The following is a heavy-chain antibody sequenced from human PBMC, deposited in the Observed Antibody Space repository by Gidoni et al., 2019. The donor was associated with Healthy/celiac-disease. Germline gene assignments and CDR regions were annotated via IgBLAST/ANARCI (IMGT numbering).Heavy chain of an antibody. CDR1: GGSFSGYY. J-gene: IGHJ3*02. CDR2: INHSGST. CDR3: ARGDGSGSSDAFDI. Sequence: QVQLQQWGAGLLKLSETLSLTCAVYGGSFSGYYWSWIRQPPGKGLEWIGEINHSGSTNYNPSLKSRVTISVDTSKNQFSLKLSSVTAADTAVYYCARGDGSGSSDAFDIWGQGTMVTVSS. V-gene: IGHV4-34*01. D-gene: IGHD3-10*01.